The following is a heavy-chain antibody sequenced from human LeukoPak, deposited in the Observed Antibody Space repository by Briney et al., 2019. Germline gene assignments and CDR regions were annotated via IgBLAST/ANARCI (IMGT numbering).Heavy chain of an antibody. CDR3: ATSYSYGSFDY. CDR2: ICYSGST. D-gene: IGHD5-18*01. J-gene: IGHJ4*02. V-gene: IGHV4-59*01. CDR1: GGSISSYY. Sequence: SETLSLTCTVSGGSISSYYWSWIRQPPGKGLEWIGYICYSGSTNYNPSLKSRVTISVDTSKNQFSLKLSSVTAADTAVYYCATSYSYGSFDYWGQGTLVTVSS.